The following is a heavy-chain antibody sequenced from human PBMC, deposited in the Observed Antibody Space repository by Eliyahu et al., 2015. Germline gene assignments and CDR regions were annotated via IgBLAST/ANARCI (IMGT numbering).Heavy chain of an antibody. D-gene: IGHD2-21*01. CDR1: GFTFSNYW. J-gene: IGHJ3*02. V-gene: IGHV3-7*01. CDR3: ASFVVAGI. CDR2: IKEDGSEK. Sequence: EVPLVESGGGLVQPGGSLRLSCAASGFTFSNYWMHWVRQAPGKGLEWVXHIKEDGSEKYYADSVKGRFTISRDNAKNSVYLQMNSLSPDDTAVYYCASFVVAGIWGQGTMVTVAS.